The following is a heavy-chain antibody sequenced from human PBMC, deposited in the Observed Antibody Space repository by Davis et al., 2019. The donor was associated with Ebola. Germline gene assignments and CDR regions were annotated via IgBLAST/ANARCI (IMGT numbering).Heavy chain of an antibody. J-gene: IGHJ4*02. Sequence: MPSETLSLTCTVSGGSISSYYWSWIRQPPGKGLEWLGYIYYSGSTNYNPSLKSRVTISVDTSKNQFSLKLSSVTAADTAVYYCARLIRYYYDSSGYYSSCYFDYWGQGTLVTVSS. CDR2: IYYSGST. CDR1: GGSISSYY. V-gene: IGHV4-59*01. D-gene: IGHD3-22*01. CDR3: ARLIRYYYDSSGYYSSCYFDY.